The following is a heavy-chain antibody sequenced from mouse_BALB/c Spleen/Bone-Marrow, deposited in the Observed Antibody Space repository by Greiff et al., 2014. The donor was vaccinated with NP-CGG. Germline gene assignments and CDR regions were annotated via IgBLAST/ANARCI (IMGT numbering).Heavy chain of an antibody. CDR1: GYTFTSYW. V-gene: IGHV1-87*01. CDR2: IYPGDGDT. D-gene: IGHD1-2*01. Sequence: QVQLQQPGAELARPGASVKLSCKASGYTFTSYWMQWVKQRPGQGPEWIGAIYPGDGDTRYTQKFKGKATLTADKSSSTAYMQLSSLASEDSAVYYCARRDYGIRENYYAMDYWGQGTSVTVSS. CDR3: ARRDYGIRENYYAMDY. J-gene: IGHJ4*01.